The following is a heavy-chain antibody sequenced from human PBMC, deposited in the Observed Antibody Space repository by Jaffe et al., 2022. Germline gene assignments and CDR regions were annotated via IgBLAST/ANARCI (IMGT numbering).Heavy chain of an antibody. D-gene: IGHD3-3*01. CDR2: IRYDGSNK. CDR3: AKGLRIFGAYYYYYMDV. J-gene: IGHJ6*03. CDR1: GFTFSSYG. V-gene: IGHV3-30*02. Sequence: QVQLVESGGGVVQPGGSLRLSCAASGFTFSSYGMHWVRQAPGKGLEWVAFIRYDGSNKYYADSVKGRFTISRDNSKNTLYLQMNSLRAEDTAVYYCAKGLRIFGAYYYYYMDVWGKGTTVTVSS.